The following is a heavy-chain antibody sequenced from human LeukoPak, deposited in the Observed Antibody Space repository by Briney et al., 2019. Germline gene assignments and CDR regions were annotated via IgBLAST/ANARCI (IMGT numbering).Heavy chain of an antibody. CDR2: INRDGTEK. V-gene: IGHV3-7*04. Sequence: GGSLRLSCATSGFNFSDSRMTWVRQAPGRGLQWVANINRDGTEKHFLDSVEGRFTISRDNAKKSLYLLMNSLRPQDTAVYFCVRGDWYFESWGQGTLVTVSS. J-gene: IGHJ4*02. D-gene: IGHD2-21*01. CDR3: VRGDWYFES. CDR1: GFNFSDSR.